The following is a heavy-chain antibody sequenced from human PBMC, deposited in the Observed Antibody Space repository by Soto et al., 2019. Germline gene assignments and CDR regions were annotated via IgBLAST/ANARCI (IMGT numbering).Heavy chain of an antibody. CDR2: IVVATGNT. J-gene: IGHJ6*02. D-gene: IGHD6-6*01. CDR3: ARRGGYSSSSYYYYYGMDV. CDR1: AFTFSSSA. Sequence: SVKVSCKASAFTFSSSAVQWVRQARGQRLEWIGWIVVATGNTNYAQTFQERVTITRDMSTGTAYMELSSLRSEDTAVYYCARRGGYSSSSYYYYYGMDVWGQGTTVTVSS. V-gene: IGHV1-58*01.